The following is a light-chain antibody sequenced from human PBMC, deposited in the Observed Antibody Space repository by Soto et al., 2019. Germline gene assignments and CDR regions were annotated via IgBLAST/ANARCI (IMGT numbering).Light chain of an antibody. Sequence: EIVLTQSPATLSLSPGERATLSCRASQSVSSYLAWYQQKPGQAPRLLMYDVSNRDNGIPARFSGSGSGIDFTLTISSLEAEDFAIYYCQERSNWPRFTFGPGTKVDIK. V-gene: IGKV3-11*01. J-gene: IGKJ3*01. CDR3: QERSNWPRFT. CDR1: QSVSSY. CDR2: DVS.